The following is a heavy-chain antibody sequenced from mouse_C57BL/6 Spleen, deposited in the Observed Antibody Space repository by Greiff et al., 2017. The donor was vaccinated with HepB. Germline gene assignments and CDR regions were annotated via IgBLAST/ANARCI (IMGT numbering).Heavy chain of an antibody. CDR3: AIWPFYYDYEGAMDY. D-gene: IGHD2-4*01. CDR2: IDPSDSYT. V-gene: IGHV1-69*01. CDR1: GYTFTSYW. J-gene: IGHJ4*01. Sequence: QVQLQQPGAELVMPGASVKLSCKASGYTFTSYWMHWVKQRPGQGLEWIGEIDPSDSYTNYNQKFKGKSTLTVDKSASTAYMQLSILTSEDSAVYYCAIWPFYYDYEGAMDYWGQGTSVTVSS.